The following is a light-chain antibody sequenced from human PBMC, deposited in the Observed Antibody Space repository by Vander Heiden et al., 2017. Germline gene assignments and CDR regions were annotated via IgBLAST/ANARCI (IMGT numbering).Light chain of an antibody. Sequence: QSVLTQPPSVSVAPGHRVTLSCTGSSSTIGAGYDVHWYQQLPVTAPKLLIYGNSNRPAGVPDRFSGSKSGTSASLAITGLQAEDEADYYCQSYDSSLSGFYVFGTGTKVTVL. V-gene: IGLV1-40*01. J-gene: IGLJ1*01. CDR2: GNS. CDR3: QSYDSSLSGFYV. CDR1: SSTIGAGYD.